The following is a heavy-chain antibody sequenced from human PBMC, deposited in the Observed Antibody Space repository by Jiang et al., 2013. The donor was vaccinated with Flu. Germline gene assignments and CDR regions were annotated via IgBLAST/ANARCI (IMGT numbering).Heavy chain of an antibody. CDR3: AKVNYDILTGYYRGGYFDY. CDR2: ISGSGGST. D-gene: IGHD3-9*01. V-gene: IGHV3-23*04. CDR1: GFTFSSYA. Sequence: QLVESGGGLVQPGGSLRLSCAASGFTFSSYAMSWVRQAPGKGLEWVSAISGSGGSTYYADSVKGRFTISRDNSKNTLYLQMNSLRAEDTAVYYCAKVNYDILTGYYRGGYFDYWGQGTLVTVSS. J-gene: IGHJ4*02.